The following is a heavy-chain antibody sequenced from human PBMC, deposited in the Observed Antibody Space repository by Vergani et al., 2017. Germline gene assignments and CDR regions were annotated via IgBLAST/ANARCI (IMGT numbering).Heavy chain of an antibody. J-gene: IGHJ6*02. Sequence: QVQLQQWGAGLLKPSETLSLTCAVYGGSFSGYYWSWIRQPPGKGLEWIGEINHSGSTNYNPSLKSRVTISVDTSKNQFSLKLSSVTAADTAVYYCARGARKKEGSGSYYDYYGMDVWGQGTTVTVSS. CDR2: INHSGST. CDR1: GGSFSGYY. D-gene: IGHD3-10*01. CDR3: ARGARKKEGSGSYYDYYGMDV. V-gene: IGHV4-34*01.